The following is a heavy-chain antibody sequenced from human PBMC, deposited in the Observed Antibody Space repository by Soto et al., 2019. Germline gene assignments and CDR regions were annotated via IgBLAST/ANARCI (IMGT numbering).Heavy chain of an antibody. J-gene: IGHJ6*02. D-gene: IGHD6-19*01. CDR1: GYTFTSYA. V-gene: IGHV1-3*01. CDR3: ATYSSGSVYYYYGMDV. CDR2: INAGNGNT. Sequence: GASVKVSCKASGYTFTSYAMHWVRQAPGQRLEWMGWINAGNGNTKYSQKFQGRVTITRDTSASTAYMELSSLRSEDTAVYYCATYSSGSVYYYYGMDVWGQGTTVTVSS.